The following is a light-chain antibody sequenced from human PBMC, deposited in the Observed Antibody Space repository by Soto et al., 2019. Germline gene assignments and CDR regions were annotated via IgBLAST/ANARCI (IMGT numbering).Light chain of an antibody. CDR1: QSVTTQ. CDR2: GAS. Sequence: IVLTQSPGTLSFSTGETATLSCRASQSVTTQLAWYQQKRGRAPRLIIHGASRRATGIPDRISGSGSGTDFTLTISRVEPEDVAVYYCQQYGGSTRTFGQGTKVDIK. CDR3: QQYGGSTRT. V-gene: IGKV3-20*01. J-gene: IGKJ1*01.